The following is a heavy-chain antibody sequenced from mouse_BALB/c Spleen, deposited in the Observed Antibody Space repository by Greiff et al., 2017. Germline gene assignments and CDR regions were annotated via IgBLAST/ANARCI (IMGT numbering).Heavy chain of an antibody. V-gene: IGHV1-7*01. CDR2: INPSTGYT. Sequence: QVQLQQSGAELAKPGASVKMSCKASGYTFTSYWMHWVKQRPGQGLEWIGYINPSTGYTEYNQKFKDKATLTADRSSSTAYMQLSSLTSEDSAVYYCARRGYYDSYWGQGTTLTVSS. J-gene: IGHJ2*01. CDR3: ARRGYYDSY. CDR1: GYTFTSYW. D-gene: IGHD2-4*01.